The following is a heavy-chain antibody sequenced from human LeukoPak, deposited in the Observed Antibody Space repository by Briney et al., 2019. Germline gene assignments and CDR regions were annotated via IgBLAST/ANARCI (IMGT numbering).Heavy chain of an antibody. CDR2: VYHSGST. CDR1: GYSISSGHY. D-gene: IGHD3-10*01. J-gene: IGHJ4*02. Sequence: SETLSLTCAVSGYSISSGHYWGWIRQPPGKGLEWIGSVYHSGSTYYDPSLQRRVTISVDTSKNQFSLNLRSVSATDTAVYYCVGRTNYYGPYVYWGQGPLVTVSS. V-gene: IGHV4-38-2*01. CDR3: VGRTNYYGPYVY.